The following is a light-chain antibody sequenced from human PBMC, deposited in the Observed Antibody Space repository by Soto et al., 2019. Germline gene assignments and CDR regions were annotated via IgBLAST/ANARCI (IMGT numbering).Light chain of an antibody. CDR3: AAWDDSLNGYV. J-gene: IGLJ1*01. CDR2: DVT. V-gene: IGLV2-18*01. CDR1: SSDVGNSNG. Sequence: QSALTQPPSVSGSPGQSVAISCTGTSSDVGNSNGVSWYQQAPGTAPKLMIYDVTNRPSGVPDRFSGSKSGNTASLTISGLQAEDEADYYCAAWDDSLNGYVFGTGTKVTVL.